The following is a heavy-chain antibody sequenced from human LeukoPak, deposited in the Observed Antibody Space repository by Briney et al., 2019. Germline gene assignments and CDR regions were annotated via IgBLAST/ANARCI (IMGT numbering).Heavy chain of an antibody. CDR3: AKGGGGRLIYYYYMDV. CDR2: ISWDSDSI. J-gene: IGHJ6*03. V-gene: IGHV3-9*03. Sequence: GRSLRLSCAASGFIFDDYAMHWVRQAPGKGLEWVSGISWDSDSIDYADSVKGRFTISRDNAKNSLYLQMNSLRAEDMALYYCAKGGGGRLIYYYYMDVWGKGTTVTVSS. D-gene: IGHD3-16*01. CDR1: GFIFDDYA.